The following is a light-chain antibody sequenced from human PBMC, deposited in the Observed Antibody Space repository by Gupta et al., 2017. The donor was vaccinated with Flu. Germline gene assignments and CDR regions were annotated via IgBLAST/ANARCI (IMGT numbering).Light chain of an antibody. CDR3: QAWDSRTHVV. CDR2: QDS. J-gene: IGLJ2*01. Sequence: AGERWGEKFSAWYQQKPGQSPVLVIYQDSKRPSGIPERFSGTNSGNTATLTSSGTQAMDEADYYCQAWDSRTHVVFGGGTKLTVL. V-gene: IGLV3-1*01. CDR1: RWGEKF.